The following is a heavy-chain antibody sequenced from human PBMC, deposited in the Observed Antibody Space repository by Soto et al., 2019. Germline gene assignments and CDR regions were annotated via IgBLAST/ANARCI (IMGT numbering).Heavy chain of an antibody. D-gene: IGHD3-10*01. J-gene: IGHJ4*02. CDR2: INPNSGGT. Sequence: EASVKVSCKASGYTFTGYYMHWVRQAPGQGLEWMGWINPNSGGTNYAQKFQGWVTMTRDTSISTAYMELSRLRSDDTAVYYCARAAPGWFGESFDYWGQGTRVTVSS. CDR1: GYTFTGYY. V-gene: IGHV1-2*04. CDR3: ARAAPGWFGESFDY.